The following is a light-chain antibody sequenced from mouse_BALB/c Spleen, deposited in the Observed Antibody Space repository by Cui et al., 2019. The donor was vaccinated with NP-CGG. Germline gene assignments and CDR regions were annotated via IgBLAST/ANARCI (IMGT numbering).Light chain of an antibody. CDR1: IGTVTTSNY. V-gene: IGLV1*01. J-gene: IGLJ1*01. CDR3: ALWYSNHWV. CDR2: GTS. Sequence: QAVVTQESALTTSPGETVTLTCRSSIGTVTTSNYANWVQEKPDHLFTGIIGGTSNRAPGVPARFSGSLIGDKAALTITGAQTEDEAIYFCALWYSNHWVFGGGTKLTVL.